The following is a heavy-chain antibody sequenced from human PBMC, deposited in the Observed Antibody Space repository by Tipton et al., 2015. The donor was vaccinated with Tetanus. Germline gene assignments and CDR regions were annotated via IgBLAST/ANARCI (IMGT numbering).Heavy chain of an antibody. J-gene: IGHJ4*02. V-gene: IGHV4-59*01. CDR3: ARGMGAYLN. CDR2: IYSTGAT. D-gene: IGHD1-26*01. Sequence: LRLSCSVSGGSMGTNHWVWIRQAPGKRLESIGYIYSTGATKYNPSLESRVRISIDTSKSQFSMRLSSVTVADTAVYYCARGMGAYLNWGQGTLVTVPS. CDR1: GGSMGTNH.